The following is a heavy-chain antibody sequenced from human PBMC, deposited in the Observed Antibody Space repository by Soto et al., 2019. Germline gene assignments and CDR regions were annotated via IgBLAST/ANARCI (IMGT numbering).Heavy chain of an antibody. CDR3: ARGGEIDYYDSSGYYNWYFDL. V-gene: IGHV1-69*01. Sequence: QVQLVQSGAEVKKPGSSVKVSCKASGGTFSSYAISWVRQAPGQGLEWMGGSIPIFGTANYAQKFQGRVTITADESTSTAYMELSSLRSEDTAVYYCARGGEIDYYDSSGYYNWYFDLWGRGTLVTVSS. CDR2: SIPIFGTA. J-gene: IGHJ2*01. D-gene: IGHD3-22*01. CDR1: GGTFSSYA.